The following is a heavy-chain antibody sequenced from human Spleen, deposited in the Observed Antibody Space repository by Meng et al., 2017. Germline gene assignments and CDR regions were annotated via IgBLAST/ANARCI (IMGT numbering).Heavy chain of an antibody. J-gene: IGHJ4*02. Sequence: QDQLMQSGAEEKKPGASVSVSCKASDYTSAIYGINWFRQAPGQGLEWMGWFVSNADTYPAQKFQGRVTMTRDTHTSTDFMELRSLTSDDTAVYYCASGTPGRSYCDYWGQGTLVTVSS. CDR1: DYTSAIYG. D-gene: IGHD2-15*01. CDR2: FVSNADT. CDR3: ASGTPGRSYCDY. V-gene: IGHV1-18*01.